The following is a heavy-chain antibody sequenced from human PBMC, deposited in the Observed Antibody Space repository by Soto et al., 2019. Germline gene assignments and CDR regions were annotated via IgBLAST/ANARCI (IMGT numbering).Heavy chain of an antibody. V-gene: IGHV3-23*01. Sequence: VGSLRLSCAASGFSFTNFAMSWVRQAPGKGLEWVAGIGASGDITWYADSVKGRLSISRDNSKNTLYLQLNSLRFEDTAVYYCAKDDFTDRGDDYFDYWGPGTLGTVSS. D-gene: IGHD2-21*02. CDR3: AKDDFTDRGDDYFDY. CDR2: IGASGDIT. J-gene: IGHJ4*02. CDR1: GFSFTNFA.